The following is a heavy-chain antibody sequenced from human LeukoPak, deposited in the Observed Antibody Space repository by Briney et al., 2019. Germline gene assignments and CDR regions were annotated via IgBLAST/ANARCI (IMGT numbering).Heavy chain of an antibody. D-gene: IGHD6-13*01. Sequence: GGSLRLSCAASGFIVRNYYLSWVRQAPGKGLEWVSVIYSGGSTYYADSVEGRFTISRDNSKNTVSLQMKSLRAEDTAVYYCARDSSSWLSTLHEYYYYMDVWGKGTTVTISS. V-gene: IGHV3-53*01. CDR1: GFIVRNYY. CDR2: IYSGGST. J-gene: IGHJ6*03. CDR3: ARDSSSWLSTLHEYYYYMDV.